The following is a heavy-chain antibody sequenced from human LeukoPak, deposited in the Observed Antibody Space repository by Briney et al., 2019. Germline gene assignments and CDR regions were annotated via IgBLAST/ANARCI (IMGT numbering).Heavy chain of an antibody. V-gene: IGHV5-51*01. CDR3: ARRHGSVNALDI. J-gene: IGHJ3*02. CDR1: GYSLTNYW. CDR2: IYPGDSDT. D-gene: IGHD3-10*01. Sequence: PGEALKISRKGSGYSLTNYWIHLVRQMPGQGLEWIGIIYPGDSDTIYRPPFQGQVTISTDKSISTAYLQWSSLKASDTARYYCARRHGSVNALDIWGQGRVVTVSS.